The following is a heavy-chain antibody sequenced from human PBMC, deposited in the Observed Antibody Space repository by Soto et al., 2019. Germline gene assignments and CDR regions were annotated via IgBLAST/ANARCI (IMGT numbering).Heavy chain of an antibody. CDR2: IIPIFGTA. V-gene: IGHV1-69*13. CDR3: AREGDYYDSSGYDPKPNWFDP. J-gene: IGHJ5*02. D-gene: IGHD3-22*01. Sequence: SVKVSCKASGGTFSSYAISWVRQAPGQGLEWMGGIIPIFGTANYAQKFQGRVTITADESTSTAYMELSSLRSEDTAVYYCAREGDYYDSSGYDPKPNWFDPWGQGTLVTVSS. CDR1: GGTFSSYA.